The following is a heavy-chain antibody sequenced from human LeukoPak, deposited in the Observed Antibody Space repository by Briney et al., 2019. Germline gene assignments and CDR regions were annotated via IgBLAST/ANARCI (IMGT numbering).Heavy chain of an antibody. V-gene: IGHV3-30*18. CDR3: AKGSGVSCYNAFDI. CDR1: GFTFSSYG. D-gene: IGHD2-15*01. CDR2: ISYDGSNK. J-gene: IGHJ3*02. Sequence: PGGSLRLSCAASGFTFSSYGMHWVRQAPGKGLEWVAVISYDGSNKYYADSVKGRFTISRDNAKNSLYLQMNGLRAEDTAVYYCAKGSGVSCYNAFDIWGQGTMVTVSS.